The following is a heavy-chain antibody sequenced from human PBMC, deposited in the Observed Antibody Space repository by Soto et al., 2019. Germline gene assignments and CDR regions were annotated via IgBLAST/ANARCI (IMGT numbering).Heavy chain of an antibody. CDR1: GYTFTSYA. D-gene: IGHD5-18*01. CDR3: ASNRVGYSYGYYYYGMDV. J-gene: IGHJ6*02. CDR2: INAGNGNT. V-gene: IGHV1-3*01. Sequence: ASVKVSCKASGYTFTSYAMHWVRQAPGQRLEWMGWINAGNGNTKYSQKFQGRVTITRDTSASTAYMELSSLRSEDTVVYYCASNRVGYSYGYYYYGMDVWGQGTTVTVSS.